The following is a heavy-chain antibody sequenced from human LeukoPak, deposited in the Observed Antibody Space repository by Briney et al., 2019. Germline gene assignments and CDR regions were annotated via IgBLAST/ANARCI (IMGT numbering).Heavy chain of an antibody. Sequence: PGGSLRLSCAASGFTFSNYRMHWVRQAPGKGLVWVSLISSDGGSTSYADSVKGRFTISRDNSKNTLYLQMNSLTAEDTAVYYCAKSSGNSVSLYFDYWGQGTLVTVSS. J-gene: IGHJ4*02. V-gene: IGHV3-74*01. CDR2: ISSDGGST. D-gene: IGHD4-23*01. CDR3: AKSSGNSVSLYFDY. CDR1: GFTFSNYR.